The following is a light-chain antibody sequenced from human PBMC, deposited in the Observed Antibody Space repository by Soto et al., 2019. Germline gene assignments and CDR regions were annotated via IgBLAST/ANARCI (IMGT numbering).Light chain of an antibody. CDR3: QHYNSYSEA. Sequence: DIVMTQSPDSLAMSLGERATINCKSSQSVLHRSNNKKYLAWYQQKPGQPPKLLIYWASTRESGVPDRFTGSESGTEFTLTISSLQPDDFATYYCQHYNSYSEAFGQGTKVDIK. CDR1: QSVLHRSNNKKY. V-gene: IGKV4-1*01. CDR2: WAS. J-gene: IGKJ1*01.